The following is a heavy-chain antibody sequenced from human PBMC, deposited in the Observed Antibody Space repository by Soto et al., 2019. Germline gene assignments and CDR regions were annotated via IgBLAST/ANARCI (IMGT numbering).Heavy chain of an antibody. Sequence: QVQLVQSGAEVKKPGSSLKVSCKASGGTFTNYAFSWVRQAPGQGPEWMGGIIPIFGTPDYAQNFQGRVITTAHESTRTVSMELNSLRSYDTAVYYCARERSVGYCITTTCPKPFYYYAMDVWGQGTTVTVSS. CDR1: GGTFTNYA. V-gene: IGHV1-69*12. CDR2: IIPIFGTP. D-gene: IGHD2-2*01. J-gene: IGHJ6*01. CDR3: ARERSVGYCITTTCPKPFYYYAMDV.